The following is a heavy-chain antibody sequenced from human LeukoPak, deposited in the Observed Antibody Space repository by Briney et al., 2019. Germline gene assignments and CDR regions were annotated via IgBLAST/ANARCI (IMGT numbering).Heavy chain of an antibody. D-gene: IGHD3-10*01. Sequence: PSETLSLPCTVSGGSISSYYWSWIRQPPGKGLEWIGYIYYSGSTNYNPSLKSRVTISVDTSKNQFSLKLSSVTAADTAVYYCARYGSGSYYFFDYWGQGTLVTVSS. CDR1: GGSISSYY. CDR3: ARYGSGSYYFFDY. V-gene: IGHV4-59*01. CDR2: IYYSGST. J-gene: IGHJ4*02.